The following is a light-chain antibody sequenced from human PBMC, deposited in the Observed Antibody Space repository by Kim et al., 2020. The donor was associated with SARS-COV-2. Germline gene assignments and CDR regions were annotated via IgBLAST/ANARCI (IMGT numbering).Light chain of an antibody. CDR3: QQANSFPWA. CDR2: AAS. CDR1: QGINSC. Sequence: DIQMTQSPSSLSASVGHRVTITCRASQGINSCFDWYQQKPGQAPKRLIYAASSLQSGVPSSFSGSGSGTDFTLTISSLQPEDVATYYCQQANSFPWAFGQGTKVDIK. V-gene: IGKV1-12*01. J-gene: IGKJ1*01.